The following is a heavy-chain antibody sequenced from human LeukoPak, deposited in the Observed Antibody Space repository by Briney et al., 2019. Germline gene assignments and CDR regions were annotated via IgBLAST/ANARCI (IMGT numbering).Heavy chain of an antibody. J-gene: IGHJ5*02. D-gene: IGHD4-17*01. CDR1: GFTFSNHW. V-gene: IGHV3-74*01. CDR2: IRSDGGTI. Sequence: PGGSLRLSCAASGFTFSNHWMHWVRHTPGKGLVWVSRIRSDGGTIDYADSVRGRFTISRDNAKNTLSLQMNSLRAEDTAVYYCARETTASGNFFDPWGQGTLVTVSS. CDR3: ARETTASGNFFDP.